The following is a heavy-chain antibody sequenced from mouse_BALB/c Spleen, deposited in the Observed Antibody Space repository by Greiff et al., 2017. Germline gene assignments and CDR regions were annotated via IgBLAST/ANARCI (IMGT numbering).Heavy chain of an antibody. J-gene: IGHJ3*01. CDR3: ARGSNYQAWFAY. V-gene: IGHV2-9*02. CDR1: GFSLTSYG. CDR2: IWAGGST. Sequence: VQLVESGPGLVAPSQSLSITCTVSGFSLTSYGVHWVRQPPGKGLEWLGVIWAGGSTNYNSALMSRLSISKDNSKSQVFLKMNSLQTDDTAMYYCARGSNYQAWFAYWGQGTLVTVSA. D-gene: IGHD2-5*01.